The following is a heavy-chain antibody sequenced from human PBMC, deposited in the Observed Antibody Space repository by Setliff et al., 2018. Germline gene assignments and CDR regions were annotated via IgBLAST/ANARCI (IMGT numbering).Heavy chain of an antibody. D-gene: IGHD2-15*01. Sequence: GSLRLSCAASGFAFSSYAMTWVRQAPGKGLEWVSAISGSGGSTYYADSVKGRFTISRDNSKNTVYLEMNSLRAEDTAVYYCAKRGPYCSGGTCHYYFDYWGQGTLGTVSS. V-gene: IGHV3-23*01. CDR1: GFAFSSYA. CDR3: AKRGPYCSGGTCHYYFDY. J-gene: IGHJ4*02. CDR2: ISGSGGST.